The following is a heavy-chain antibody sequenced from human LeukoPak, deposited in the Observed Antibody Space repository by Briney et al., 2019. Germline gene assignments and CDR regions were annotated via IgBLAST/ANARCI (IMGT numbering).Heavy chain of an antibody. Sequence: ASVKVSCKVSGYTLTELSMHWVRQAPGKGLEWMGGFDPEDGETIYAQKFQGRVTMTEDTSTDTAYMELSSLRSEDTAVYYCATEPRQQLASRYYYYHGMDVWGQGTTVTVSS. J-gene: IGHJ6*02. CDR2: FDPEDGET. CDR1: GYTLTELS. D-gene: IGHD6-13*01. V-gene: IGHV1-24*01. CDR3: ATEPRQQLASRYYYYHGMDV.